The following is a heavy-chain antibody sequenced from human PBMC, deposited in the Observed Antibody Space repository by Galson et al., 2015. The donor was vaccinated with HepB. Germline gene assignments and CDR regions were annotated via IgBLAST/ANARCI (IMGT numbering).Heavy chain of an antibody. V-gene: IGHV3-21*01. CDR2: ISSSSSYI. J-gene: IGHJ4*02. CDR3: ARDGSSGYDSVPWDFDY. CDR1: GFTFSSYS. D-gene: IGHD5-12*01. Sequence: SLRLSCAASGFTFSSYSMNWVRQAPGKGLEWVSSISSSSSYIYYADSVKGRFTISRDNAKNSLYLQMNSLRAEDTAVYYCARDGSSGYDSVPWDFDYWGQGTLVTVSS.